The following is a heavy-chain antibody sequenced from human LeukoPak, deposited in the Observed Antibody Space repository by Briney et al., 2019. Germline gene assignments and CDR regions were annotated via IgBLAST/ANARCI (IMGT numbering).Heavy chain of an antibody. CDR2: MNPNSGNT. Sequence: ASVKVSCKASGYTFTSYDINWVRQATRQGLEWMGWMNPNSGNTGYAQKFQGRVTMTRNTSISTAYMELSSLRSEDTAVYYCASRAPYDSSGYYYYYYMDVWGKGTTVTVSS. CDR3: ASRAPYDSSGYYYYYYMDV. J-gene: IGHJ6*03. V-gene: IGHV1-8*01. CDR1: GYTFTSYD. D-gene: IGHD3-22*01.